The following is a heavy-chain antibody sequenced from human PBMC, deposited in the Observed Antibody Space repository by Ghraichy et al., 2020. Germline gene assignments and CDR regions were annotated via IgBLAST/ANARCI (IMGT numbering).Heavy chain of an antibody. V-gene: IGHV3-48*02. CDR3: ARDLWFGESRHFDY. D-gene: IGHD3-10*01. CDR1: GFVFSSYS. J-gene: IGHJ4*02. Sequence: GGSLRLSCAASGFVFSSYSMNWVRQAPGKGLEWISYISSYSTTIYYAESVKGRFSISRDNAKNSLDLQMSSLRDEDTAVYYCARDLWFGESRHFDYWGQGARVTVSS. CDR2: ISSYSTTI.